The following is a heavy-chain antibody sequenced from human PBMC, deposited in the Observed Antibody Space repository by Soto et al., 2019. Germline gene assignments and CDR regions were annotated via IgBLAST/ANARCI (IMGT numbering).Heavy chain of an antibody. V-gene: IGHV4-31*03. D-gene: IGHD3-22*01. CDR2: IYYSGST. CDR1: GGSISSGGYY. J-gene: IGHJ5*02. CDR3: ARSEVIKGVVA. Sequence: QVQLQESGPGLVKPSQTLSLTCTVSGGSISSGGYYWSWIRQHPGKGLEWIGYIYYSGSTYYNPSRKSRVTIAVDTAKNQFSLKLSSVTAADTAVYYCARSEVIKGVVAWGQGTLVTVSS.